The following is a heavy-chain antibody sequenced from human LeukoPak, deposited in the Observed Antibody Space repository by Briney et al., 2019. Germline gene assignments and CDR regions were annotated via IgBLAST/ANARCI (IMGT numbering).Heavy chain of an antibody. Sequence: GGSLRLSCAASGLTVTNAWMNWVRQAPGKGLEWVAVISYDGNNKDYADSVKGRFTISRDNSKNTLSLQMNNLRAEDTAVYYCAKSYYDFWSGYYKGAFDIWDQGTMVTVSS. J-gene: IGHJ3*02. CDR3: AKSYYDFWSGYYKGAFDI. V-gene: IGHV3-30*18. CDR1: GLTVTNAW. CDR2: ISYDGNNK. D-gene: IGHD3-3*01.